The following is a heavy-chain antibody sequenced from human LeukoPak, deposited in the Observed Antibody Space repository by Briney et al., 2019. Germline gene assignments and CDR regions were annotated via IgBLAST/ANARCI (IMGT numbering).Heavy chain of an antibody. J-gene: IGHJ4*02. CDR1: GFTFSSYS. CDR3: ARVSSSWHYFDY. D-gene: IGHD6-13*01. Sequence: PGGSLRLSCAASGFTFSSYSMNWVRQAPGKGLEWVSSISSSSSYIYYADSVKGRFTISRHNAKNSLYLRMDSLRAEDTAVYYCARVSSSWHYFDYWGQGTLVTVSS. CDR2: ISSSSSYI. V-gene: IGHV3-21*01.